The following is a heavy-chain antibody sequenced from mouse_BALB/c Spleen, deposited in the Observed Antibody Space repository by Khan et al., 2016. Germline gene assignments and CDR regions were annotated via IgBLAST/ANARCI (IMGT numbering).Heavy chain of an antibody. D-gene: IGHD1-1*01. CDR1: GYTFTSYD. CDR3: ARRYGSTYWYFDV. V-gene: IGHV1-85*01. CDR2: IFPGDGST. J-gene: IGHJ1*01. Sequence: QVQLQQSGAELVKPGASVKLSCKASGYTFTSYDINWVRQRPEQGLEWIGWIFPGDGSTTYNEKFKGKATLTTDKSSSTAYMQLSSLTTEDSAVAFCARRYGSTYWYFDVWCAGTTVTVSS.